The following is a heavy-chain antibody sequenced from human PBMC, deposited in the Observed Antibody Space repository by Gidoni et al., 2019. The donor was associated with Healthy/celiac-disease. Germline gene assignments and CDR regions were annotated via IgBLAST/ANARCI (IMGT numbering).Heavy chain of an antibody. Sequence: EVQLLESGGGLVQPGGSLRLSCAASGFTFSSYAMSWVRQAPGKGLEWVSAISGSGGSTYYADSVKGRFTISRDNSKNTLYLQMNSLRAEDTAVYYCAKFRIAAAGKVGYFDYWGQGTLVTVSS. CDR1: GFTFSSYA. D-gene: IGHD6-13*01. CDR2: ISGSGGST. J-gene: IGHJ4*02. V-gene: IGHV3-23*01. CDR3: AKFRIAAAGKVGYFDY.